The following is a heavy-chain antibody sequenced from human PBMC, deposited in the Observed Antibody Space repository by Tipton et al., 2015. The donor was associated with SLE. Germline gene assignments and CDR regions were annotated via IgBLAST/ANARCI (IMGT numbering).Heavy chain of an antibody. J-gene: IGHJ5*02. CDR1: GGSLNGYY. V-gene: IGHV4-59*10. CDR3: ARLHGYSYGLNWFDP. CDR2: IYTNGST. Sequence: TLSLTCAVYGGSLNGYYWSWFRQSPGKGLEWIGCIYTNGSTNYNPSLKSRVTMSVDTSKNQFSLRLTSVIAADTAVYYCARLHGYSYGLNWFDPWGQGTLISVSS. D-gene: IGHD5-18*01.